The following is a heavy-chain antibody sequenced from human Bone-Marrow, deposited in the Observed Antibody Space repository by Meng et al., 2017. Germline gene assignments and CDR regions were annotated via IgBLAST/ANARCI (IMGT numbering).Heavy chain of an antibody. D-gene: IGHD2-15*01. CDR3: ARGRVVAATNPKFDY. V-gene: IGHV4-34*01. Sequence: VQQQQWGAGLLKPSETLYLTCSVYGGSVSGNSWSWIRQPSGKGLEWIGEIKHSGITNYNPSLKSRVTISVDTTKIQFSLKLISVTAAYTAVYDCARGRVVAATNPKFDYWGQGTLVTVSS. CDR1: GGSVSGNS. J-gene: IGHJ4*02. CDR2: IKHSGIT.